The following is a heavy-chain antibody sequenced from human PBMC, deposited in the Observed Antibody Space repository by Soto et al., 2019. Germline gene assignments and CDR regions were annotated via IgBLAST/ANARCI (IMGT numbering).Heavy chain of an antibody. D-gene: IGHD1-26*01. CDR3: ASRVPHGTYGAPYFQH. J-gene: IGHJ1*01. V-gene: IGHV3-30*03. CDR2: ISFDGINK. Sequence: QVQLVESGGGVVQPEKSLRLSCAASGFTFSSHGMHWVRHAPGKGLEWVAVISFDGINKYYADSVKGRFTISRDNSKNTLYLQMNSLRAEDTAVYYCASRVPHGTYGAPYFQHWGQGTLVTVS. CDR1: GFTFSSHG.